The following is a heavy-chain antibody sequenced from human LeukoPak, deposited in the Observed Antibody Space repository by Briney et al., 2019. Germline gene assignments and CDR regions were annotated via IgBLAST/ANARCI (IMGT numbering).Heavy chain of an antibody. CDR2: ISSSSSYI. Sequence: PGGSLRLSCAASGFTFSSYSMNWVRQAPGKGLEWVSSISSSSSYIYYADSVKGRFTISRDNAKNSLYLQMNSLRAEDTAVYYCARDYSYRGEEDSGSIIDWGQGTLVTVSS. CDR3: ARDYSYRGEEDSGSIID. CDR1: GFTFSSYS. V-gene: IGHV3-21*01. J-gene: IGHJ4*02. D-gene: IGHD5-12*01.